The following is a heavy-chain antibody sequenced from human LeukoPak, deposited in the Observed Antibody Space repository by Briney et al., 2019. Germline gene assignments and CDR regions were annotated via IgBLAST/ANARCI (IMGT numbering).Heavy chain of an antibody. CDR1: GFIFRNYA. Sequence: PEASLRLSCAASGFIFRNYAMSWVRQAPGKGLEWVSAITGSGDTTYYADSVKGRFTISRDNSKNTLYVEMNTLRAEDTAVYYCAKWGDYDILTGYYVSDFWGQGTLVTVSS. CDR2: ITGSGDTT. D-gene: IGHD3-9*01. J-gene: IGHJ4*02. CDR3: AKWGDYDILTGYYVSDF. V-gene: IGHV3-23*01.